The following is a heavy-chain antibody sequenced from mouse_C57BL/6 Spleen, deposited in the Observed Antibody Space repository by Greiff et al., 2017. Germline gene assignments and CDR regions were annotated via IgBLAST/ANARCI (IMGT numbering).Heavy chain of an antibody. CDR2: IYPGDGDT. V-gene: IGHV1-82*01. CDR3: ARNWDVGAMDY. D-gene: IGHD4-1*01. Sequence: VQLQQSGPELVKPGASVKISCKASGYAFSRSWMNWVKQRPGTGLGWIGRIYPGDGDTNYNGKFKGKATLTADKSSSTAYMQLSSLTSEDSAVYFCARNWDVGAMDYWGQGTSVTVSS. CDR1: GYAFSRSW. J-gene: IGHJ4*01.